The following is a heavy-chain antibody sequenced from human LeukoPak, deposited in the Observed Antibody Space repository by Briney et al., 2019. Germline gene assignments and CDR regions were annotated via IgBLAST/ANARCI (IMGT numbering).Heavy chain of an antibody. Sequence: PSETLSLTCTVSGGSISRGGYYWSWIRQYPGKGLEWIGYIYHSGSTYYNPSLKSRVTISVDRSKNQFSLKLSSVTAADTAVYYCARVSGSGSSHPLYWGQGTLVTVSS. CDR1: GGSISRGGYY. CDR2: IYHSGST. D-gene: IGHD3-10*01. CDR3: ARVSGSGSSHPLY. J-gene: IGHJ4*02. V-gene: IGHV4-30-2*06.